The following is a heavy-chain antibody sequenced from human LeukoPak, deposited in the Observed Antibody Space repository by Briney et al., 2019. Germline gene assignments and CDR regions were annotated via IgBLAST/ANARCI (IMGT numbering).Heavy chain of an antibody. CDR3: ARHVRKRGIAVAGTPGWFDP. CDR2: INHSGST. V-gene: IGHV4-34*01. Sequence: SETLSLTCAVYGGSFSGYYWTWIRQPPGKGLEWIGEINHSGSTNYNPSLKSRVTISVDTSKNQFSLKLSSVTAADTAVYYCARHVRKRGIAVAGTPGWFDPWGQGTLVTVSS. J-gene: IGHJ5*02. CDR1: GGSFSGYY. D-gene: IGHD6-19*01.